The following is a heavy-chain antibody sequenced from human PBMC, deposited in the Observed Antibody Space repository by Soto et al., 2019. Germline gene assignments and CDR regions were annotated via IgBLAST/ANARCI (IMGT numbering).Heavy chain of an antibody. D-gene: IGHD2-2*02. J-gene: IGHJ3*02. CDR2: IYYSGST. CDR3: ARDRKGTDTVPVAAIPGNNDAFDI. V-gene: IGHV4-59*01. Sequence: LSLTCTVSGGSISSYYWSWIRQPPGRGLEWIGYIYYSGSTNYNPSLKSRVTISVDTSKNQFSLKLSSVTAADTAVYYCARDRKGTDTVPVAAIPGNNDAFDIWGQGTMVTVSS. CDR1: GGSISSYY.